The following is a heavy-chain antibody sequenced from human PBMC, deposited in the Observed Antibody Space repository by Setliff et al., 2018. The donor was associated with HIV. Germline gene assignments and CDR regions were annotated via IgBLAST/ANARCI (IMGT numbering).Heavy chain of an antibody. D-gene: IGHD3-22*01. J-gene: IGHJ5*02. CDR2: LYPGDSDT. CDR1: GYDFDTYW. CDR3: ARAPNSPYYSNVWYADH. Sequence: GESLKISCKGSGYDFDTYWIAWVRQLPGKGLEWMAILYPGDSDTRYSPSFQSQVTVSADKSIGTAYLQWNSLKASDTALYFCARAPNSPYYSNVWYADHWGQGTLVTVSS. V-gene: IGHV5-51*01.